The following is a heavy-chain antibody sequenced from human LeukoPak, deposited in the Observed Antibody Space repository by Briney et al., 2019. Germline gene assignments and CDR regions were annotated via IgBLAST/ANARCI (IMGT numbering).Heavy chain of an antibody. CDR2: ISGSDGST. V-gene: IGHV3-23*01. J-gene: IGHJ4*02. D-gene: IGHD3-22*01. CDR3: AKVIAHYYDSSGYYSGFDY. Sequence: GGSLRLSCAASGFTFSSYAMSWVRQAPGKGLEWVSAISGSDGSTYYADSVKGRFTISRDNSKNTLYLQMNSLRAEDTAVYYCAKVIAHYYDSSGYYSGFDYWGQGTLVTVSS. CDR1: GFTFSSYA.